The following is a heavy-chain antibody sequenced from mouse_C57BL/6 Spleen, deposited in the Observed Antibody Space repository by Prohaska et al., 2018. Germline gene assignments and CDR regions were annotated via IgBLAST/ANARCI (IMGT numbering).Heavy chain of an antibody. J-gene: IGHJ2*01. V-gene: IGHV5-12*01. D-gene: IGHD2-5*01. Sequence: EVKLVESGGGLVQPGGSLKLSCAASGFTFSDYYMYWVRQTPEKRLEWVGYISNGGGCTYYPDTVKGRFTISRDNAKNTLYLQMSRLKSEDTAMYYCARPDSNFYYFDYWGQGTTLTVSS. CDR1: GFTFSDYY. CDR2: ISNGGGCT. CDR3: ARPDSNFYYFDY.